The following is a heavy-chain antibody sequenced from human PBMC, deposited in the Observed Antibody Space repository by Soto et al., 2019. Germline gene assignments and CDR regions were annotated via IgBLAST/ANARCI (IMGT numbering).Heavy chain of an antibody. CDR1: GFTFSSYG. CDR3: AKDRDPQRWLQPFDY. CDR2: ISYDGSNK. Sequence: GGSLRLSCAASGFTFSSYGMHWVRQAPGKGLEWVAVISYDGSNKYYADSVKGRFTISRDNSKNTLYLQMNSLRAEDTAVYYCAKDRDPQRWLQPFDYWGQGTLVTVSS. V-gene: IGHV3-30*18. D-gene: IGHD5-12*01. J-gene: IGHJ4*02.